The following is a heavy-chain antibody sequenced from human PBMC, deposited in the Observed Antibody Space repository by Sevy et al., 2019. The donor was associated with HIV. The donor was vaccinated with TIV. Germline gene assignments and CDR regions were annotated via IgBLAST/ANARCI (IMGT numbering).Heavy chain of an antibody. D-gene: IGHD1-26*01. CDR1: AGSSSSYY. CDR2: LYTSGST. Sequence: SETLSLTCSVSAGSSSSYYWSWIRQPTGKGLEWIGRLYTSGSTKYNPSLKSRVTMSVDTSKAQFSLKLRSVSAADTAVYYCARGPAGIVESAQYDYWGQGIPVTVSS. CDR3: ARGPAGIVESAQYDY. J-gene: IGHJ4*02. V-gene: IGHV4-4*07.